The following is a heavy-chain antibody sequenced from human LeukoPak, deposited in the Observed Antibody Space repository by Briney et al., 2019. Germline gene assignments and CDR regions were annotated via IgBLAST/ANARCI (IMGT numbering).Heavy chain of an antibody. J-gene: IGHJ6*03. V-gene: IGHV3-69-1*01. CDR3: ARGGFNLVRGVIIPSNSYFYYMDI. D-gene: IGHD3-10*01. CDR2: ITSGDFV. CDR1: GFTFSAYS. Sequence: GGSLRLSCAASGFTFSAYSMNWVRQAPGKGLEGVSSITSGDFVYFADALKGRFTISRDNAKSSLYLQMNSLRGDDTAVYYCARGGFNLVRGVIIPSNSYFYYMDIWGKGTTVTVSS.